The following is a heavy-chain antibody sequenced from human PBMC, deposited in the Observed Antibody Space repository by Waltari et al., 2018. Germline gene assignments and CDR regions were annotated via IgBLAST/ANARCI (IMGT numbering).Heavy chain of an antibody. J-gene: IGHJ4*02. CDR2: IYHRGST. CDR1: GYSISSGYY. D-gene: IGHD5-12*01. V-gene: IGHV4-38-2*02. CDR3: AKYSGYDFDY. Sequence: QVQLQESGPGLVKPPAILSLACTVSGYSISSGYYWGWIRQPPGKGLEWNGSIYHRGSTYYNPSLKSRVTISVDTSKNQFSLKLSSMTAADTAVYYCAKYSGYDFDYWGQGTLVTVSS.